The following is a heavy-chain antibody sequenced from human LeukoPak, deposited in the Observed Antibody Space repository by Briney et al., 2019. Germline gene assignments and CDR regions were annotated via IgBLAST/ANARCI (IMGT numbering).Heavy chain of an antibody. CDR2: IYYSGST. D-gene: IGHD3-3*01. Sequence: SETLSLTCTVSGGSISSSSYYWGWIRQPPGKGLEWIGSIYYSGSTYYNPSLKSRVTISVDTSKNQFSLKLSSVTAADTAVYYCARERSGVRGGDYWGQGTLVTVSS. V-gene: IGHV4-39*07. CDR1: GGSISSSSYY. J-gene: IGHJ4*02. CDR3: ARERSGVRGGDY.